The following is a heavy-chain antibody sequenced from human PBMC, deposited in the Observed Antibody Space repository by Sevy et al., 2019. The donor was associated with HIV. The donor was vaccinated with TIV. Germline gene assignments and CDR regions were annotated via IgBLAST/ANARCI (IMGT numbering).Heavy chain of an antibody. CDR1: GFSFSDYN. CDR2: SGNNANIYTT. CDR3: ARELWYGELGGWFDP. V-gene: IGHV3-72*01. D-gene: IGHD3-10*01. Sequence: GGSLRLSCEASGFSFSDYNMDWVRQAPGRGLEWVGRSGNNANIYTTQYAASVKGRFSISRDDLKNSLSLQMNSLNTEDTAVYYCARELWYGELGGWFDPWGQGTLVTVSS. J-gene: IGHJ5*02.